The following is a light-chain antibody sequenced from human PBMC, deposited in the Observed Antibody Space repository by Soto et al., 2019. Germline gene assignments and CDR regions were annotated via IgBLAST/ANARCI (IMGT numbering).Light chain of an antibody. CDR2: GVS. Sequence: NVLTQSPGTLSLSPGERATLSCVASHNLNSNFLAWYQQKPGQAPRLLIYGVSNRATGIPDRFSGSGSGKDFTLTISRLEPEDFAVYYCQQYGSSPPFTFGPGTKADIK. CDR1: HNLNSNF. V-gene: IGKV3-20*01. J-gene: IGKJ3*01. CDR3: QQYGSSPPFT.